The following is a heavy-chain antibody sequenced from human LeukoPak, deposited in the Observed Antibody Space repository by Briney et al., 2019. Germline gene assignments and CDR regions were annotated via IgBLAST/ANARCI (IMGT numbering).Heavy chain of an antibody. CDR2: IYYSGST. Sequence: SETLSLTCTVSGGSISSSSYYWGWIRQPPGKGLEWTGSIYYSGSTYYNPSLKSRVTISVDTSKNQFSLKLSSVTAADTAVYYCARVAAVREYYDSSGSFDYWGQGTLVTVSP. CDR1: GGSISSSSYY. D-gene: IGHD3-22*01. J-gene: IGHJ4*02. CDR3: ARVAAVREYYDSSGSFDY. V-gene: IGHV4-39*01.